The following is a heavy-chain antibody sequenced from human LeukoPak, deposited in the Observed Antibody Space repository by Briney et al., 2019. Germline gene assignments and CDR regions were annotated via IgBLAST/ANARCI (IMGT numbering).Heavy chain of an antibody. CDR1: GGTFSLNA. CDR3: ARANYYYYYMDV. CDR2: IIPIFGTT. J-gene: IGHJ6*03. V-gene: IGHV1-69*05. Sequence: ASVKVSCKTSGGTFSLNAVSWVRQAPGQGLEWMGGIIPIFGTTNYAQNFQGRVTITTDESTSTAYMELSSLRPEDTAVYYCARANYYYYYMDVWGKGTTVTVS.